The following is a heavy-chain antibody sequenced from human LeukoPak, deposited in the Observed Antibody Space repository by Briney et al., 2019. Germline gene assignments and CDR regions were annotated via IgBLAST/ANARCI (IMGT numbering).Heavy chain of an antibody. CDR2: ISGSGGST. J-gene: IGHJ4*02. Sequence: GGSLRLSCAASGFTFSSYAMSWVRQAPGEGLEWVSAISGSGGSTYYADSVKGRFTISRDNSKNTLYLQMNSLRAEDTAVYYCAKAHDFSSGYGDYWGQGTLVTVSS. CDR1: GFTFSSYA. V-gene: IGHV3-23*01. D-gene: IGHD3-3*01. CDR3: AKAHDFSSGYGDY.